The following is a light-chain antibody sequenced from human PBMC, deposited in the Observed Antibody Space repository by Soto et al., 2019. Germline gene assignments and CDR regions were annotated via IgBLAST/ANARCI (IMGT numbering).Light chain of an antibody. CDR3: CSYAGSSTLV. Sequence: QSALTQPASVSGSPGQSITIPCTGTSSDVGSYNLVSWYQQHPDKAPRLMISEVTKRPSGVSDRFSGSKSGNTASLTSSGLHAEVEADYYCCSYAGSSTLVFGGGTKLTVL. CDR2: EVT. CDR1: SSDVGSYNL. J-gene: IGLJ3*02. V-gene: IGLV2-23*02.